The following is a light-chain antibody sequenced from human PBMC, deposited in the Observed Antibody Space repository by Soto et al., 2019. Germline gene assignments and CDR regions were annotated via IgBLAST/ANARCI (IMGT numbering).Light chain of an antibody. J-gene: IGKJ3*01. V-gene: IGKV1-39*01. CDR3: QQSPFT. Sequence: DIQMTQSPSSLSASVGDRVTITCRASQSISSYLNWYQQKPGKALKLLIYAASSLQSGVPSRFSGSGSGTDFTLTISSLQPEDFATYYCQQSPFTFGPGTKVDIK. CDR1: QSISSY. CDR2: AAS.